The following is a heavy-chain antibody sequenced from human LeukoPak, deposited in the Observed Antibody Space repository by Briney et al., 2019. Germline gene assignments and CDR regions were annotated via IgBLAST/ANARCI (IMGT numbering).Heavy chain of an antibody. CDR1: GFTVSSNY. V-gene: IGHV3-66*02. CDR3: ARETTIFGVVIDY. Sequence: AGGSLRLSFAASGFTVSSNYMSWVRQAPGKGLEWVSVIYSGGSTYYADSVKGRFTISRDNSKNTLYLQMNSLRAEDTAVYYCARETTIFGVVIDYWGQGTLVTVSS. J-gene: IGHJ4*02. CDR2: IYSGGST. D-gene: IGHD3-3*01.